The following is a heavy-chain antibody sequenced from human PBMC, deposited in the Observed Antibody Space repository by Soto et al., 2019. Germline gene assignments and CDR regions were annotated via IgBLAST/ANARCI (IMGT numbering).Heavy chain of an antibody. Sequence: GGSLRLSCAASGFTFSTYWMHWVRQAPGRGLVWVSRIKSDGSTTSYADSVKGRFTISRDNTKNTLYLQMNSLRAEDTAVYYCATEGQLGYWGQGTLVTVS. CDR3: ATEGQLGY. CDR2: IKSDGSTT. CDR1: GFTFSTYW. V-gene: IGHV3-74*01. D-gene: IGHD1-1*01. J-gene: IGHJ4*02.